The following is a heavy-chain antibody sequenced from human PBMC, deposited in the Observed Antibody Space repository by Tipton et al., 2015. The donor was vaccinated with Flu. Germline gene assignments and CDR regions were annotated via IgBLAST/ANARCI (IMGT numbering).Heavy chain of an antibody. D-gene: IGHD3-10*02. CDR3: ARLSYYDVDLKNFYFDY. CDR2: IYPSGTT. Sequence: TLSLTCSVSGGSINNYYLSWIRQPPGKGLEWIGSIYPSGTTYYNPSLKSRVTISVDTSKSHFSLKLRSVTAADTAVYYCARLSYYDVDLKNFYFDYWGQGALVTVSS. CDR1: GGSINNYY. J-gene: IGHJ4*02. V-gene: IGHV4-59*05.